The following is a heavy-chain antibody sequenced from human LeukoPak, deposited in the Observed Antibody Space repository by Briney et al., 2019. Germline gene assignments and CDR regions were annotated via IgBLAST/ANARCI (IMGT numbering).Heavy chain of an antibody. V-gene: IGHV6-1*01. CDR3: ARGRPSYYGMDV. J-gene: IGHJ6*02. CDR1: GDSVSSNNAA. Sequence: SQTLSLTCAMSGDSVSSNNAAWNWIRQCPSRGLEWLGRTYYRSKWYNDYAVSLKSRITIDPDTSKNQFSLQLNSVTPEDTAVYYCARGRPSYYGMDVWGQGTTVTVSS. CDR2: TYYRSKWYN.